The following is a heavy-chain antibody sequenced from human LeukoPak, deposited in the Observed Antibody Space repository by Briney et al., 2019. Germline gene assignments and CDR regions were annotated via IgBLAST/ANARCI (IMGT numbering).Heavy chain of an antibody. CDR2: IIPILGIA. CDR3: ARGGATTLDY. V-gene: IGHV1-69*04. Sequence: GASVTVSCKASGGTFSSYAISWVRQAPGQGLEWMGRIIPILGIANYAQKFQGRVTITADKSTSTAYMELSSLRSEDTAVYYCARGGATTLDYWGQGTLVTVSS. CDR1: GGTFSSYA. D-gene: IGHD5-12*01. J-gene: IGHJ4*02.